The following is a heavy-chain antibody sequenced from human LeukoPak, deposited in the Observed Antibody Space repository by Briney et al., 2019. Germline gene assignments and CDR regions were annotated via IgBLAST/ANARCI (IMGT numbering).Heavy chain of an antibody. CDR1: GGSISSSRYY. J-gene: IGHJ4*02. CDR2: IYYSGST. Sequence: PSETLSLTCTLSGGSISSSRYYWGWIRQPPGKGLEWIGSIYYSGSTYYNASLKSRVTISVDTSKNQFSLKLSSVTAADTAVYYCARQISSGYYLVGHSDYWGQGTLVTVSS. D-gene: IGHD3-22*01. V-gene: IGHV4-39*01. CDR3: ARQISSGYYLVGHSDY.